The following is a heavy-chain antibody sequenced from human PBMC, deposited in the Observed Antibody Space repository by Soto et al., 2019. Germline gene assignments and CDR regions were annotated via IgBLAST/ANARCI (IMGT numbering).Heavy chain of an antibody. D-gene: IGHD2-15*01. CDR2: ISAYNGNT. J-gene: IGHJ4*02. CDR1: GSTFTRYC. V-gene: IGHV1-18*01. Sequence: GASVKASCKASGSTFTRYCIRWGRQAPVQLLEWMGWISAYNGNTNYAQKLQGRVTMPTDTSTSTAYMELRRLRSEDTTVYYCARVSPPTDCSGGSCTFDYWGQGTLVTVSS. CDR3: ARVSPPTDCSGGSCTFDY.